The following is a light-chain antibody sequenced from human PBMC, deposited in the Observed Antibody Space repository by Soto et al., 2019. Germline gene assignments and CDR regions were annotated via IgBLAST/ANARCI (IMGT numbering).Light chain of an antibody. J-gene: IGKJ1*01. V-gene: IGKV3-15*01. Sequence: EIVMTQSPATLSVSPGERATLSCRASQSVSNKLAWYQQKPGQAPRLLIYDASTRATGIPARFSGSGSGTKFTLTISSLQSEDFAVYYCQQYNSWPRTFGQGTKVDNK. CDR2: DAS. CDR1: QSVSNK. CDR3: QQYNSWPRT.